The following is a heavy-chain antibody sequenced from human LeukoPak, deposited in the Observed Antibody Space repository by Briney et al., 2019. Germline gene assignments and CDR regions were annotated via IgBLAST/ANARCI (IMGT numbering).Heavy chain of an antibody. CDR2: INPNSGGT. J-gene: IGHJ4*02. D-gene: IGHD1-26*01. V-gene: IGHV1-2*02. CDR1: GYTFTGYY. CDR3: ATDLRRGSYYFFDY. Sequence: GASVKVSCKASGYTFTGYYMHWVRQAPGQGLEWMGWINPNSGGTNYAQKFQGRVTMTRDTSISTAYMELSSLRSEDTAVYYCATDLRRGSYYFFDYWGQGTLVTVSS.